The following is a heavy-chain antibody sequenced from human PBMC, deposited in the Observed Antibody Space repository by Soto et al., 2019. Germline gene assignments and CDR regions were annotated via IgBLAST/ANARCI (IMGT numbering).Heavy chain of an antibody. CDR1: GFSLTTGRMG. D-gene: IGHD3-10*01. J-gene: IGHJ6*02. CDR3: ARLVADSSWYYYGLDV. Sequence: QVTLKESDPVLVKATETLTLTCSISGFSLTTGRMGVSWIRQPPGKALEWLAHIFSNNERSYTTSLQHRLSLSADNSKRQVVLTMTDVGPVDAATYFCARLVADSSWYYYGLDVWGQGASVTVS. CDR2: IFSNNER. V-gene: IGHV2-26*03.